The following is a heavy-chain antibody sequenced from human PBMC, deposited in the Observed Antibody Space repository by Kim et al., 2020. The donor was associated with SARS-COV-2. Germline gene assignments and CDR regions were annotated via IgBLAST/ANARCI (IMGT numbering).Heavy chain of an antibody. CDR2: INHSGST. CDR3: ARGIAVAGTFWFDP. Sequence: SETLSLTCAVYGGSFSGYYWSWIRQPPGKGLEWIGEINHSGSTNYNPSLKSRVTISVDTSKNQFSLKLSSVTAADTAVYYCARGIAVAGTFWFDPWGQGTLVTVSS. D-gene: IGHD6-19*01. CDR1: GGSFSGYY. V-gene: IGHV4-34*01. J-gene: IGHJ5*02.